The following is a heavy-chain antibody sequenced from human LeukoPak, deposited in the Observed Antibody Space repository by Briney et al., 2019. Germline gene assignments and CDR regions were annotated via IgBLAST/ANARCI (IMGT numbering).Heavy chain of an antibody. CDR2: ISYDESDK. D-gene: IGHD2-15*01. CDR1: GFTFSNYG. J-gene: IGHJ6*02. CDR3: AKGVVAATNAAYYGMDV. V-gene: IGHV3-30*18. Sequence: AGGSLRLSCAASGFTFSNYGMHWVRQAPGKGLGWVAVISYDESDKYYADSVKGRFTISRDNSKNTLYLQMKSLRPEDTAVYYCAKGVVAATNAAYYGMDVWGQGTTVTVSS.